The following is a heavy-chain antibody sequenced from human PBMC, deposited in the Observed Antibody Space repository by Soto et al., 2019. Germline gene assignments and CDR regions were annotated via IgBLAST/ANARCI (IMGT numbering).Heavy chain of an antibody. CDR2: ISGSGGST. D-gene: IGHD3-22*01. Sequence: GGSLRLSCAASGFTFSSYAMSWVRQAPGKGLEWVSAISGSGGSTYYADSVKGRFTISRDNSKNTLYLQMNSLRAEDTAVYYCAKALAPVSYASTSYYDDWGQGNLVTISS. J-gene: IGHJ4*02. CDR1: GFTFSSYA. V-gene: IGHV3-23*01. CDR3: AKALAPVSYASTSYYDD.